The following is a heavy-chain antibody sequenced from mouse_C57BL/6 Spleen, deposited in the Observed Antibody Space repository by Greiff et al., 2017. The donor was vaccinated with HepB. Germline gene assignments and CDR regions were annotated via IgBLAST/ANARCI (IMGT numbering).Heavy chain of an antibody. CDR2: IWRGGST. V-gene: IGHV2-5*01. J-gene: IGHJ3*01. CDR3: AKNGGAWFAY. CDR1: GFSLTSYG. Sequence: VKVVESGPGLVQPSQSLSITCTVSGFSLTSYGVHWVRQSPGKGLEWLGVIWRGGSTDYNAAFMSRLSINKDNSKSQVFFKMNSLQADDTAIYYCAKNGGAWFAYWGQGTLVTVSA.